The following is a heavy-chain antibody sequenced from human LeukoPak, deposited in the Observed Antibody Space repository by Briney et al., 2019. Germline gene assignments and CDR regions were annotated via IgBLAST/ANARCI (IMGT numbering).Heavy chain of an antibody. CDR2: INWNGGST. D-gene: IGHD3-22*01. Sequence: GGSLRLSCAASGFTFTNYWMSWVRQAPGKGLEWVSGINWNGGSTGYADSVKGRFTISRDNAKNSLYLQMNSIRAEDTALYYCARGRRARTYYYDSNYDYWGQGTLVTVSS. CDR3: ARGRRARTYYYDSNYDY. J-gene: IGHJ4*02. CDR1: GFTFTNYW. V-gene: IGHV3-20*04.